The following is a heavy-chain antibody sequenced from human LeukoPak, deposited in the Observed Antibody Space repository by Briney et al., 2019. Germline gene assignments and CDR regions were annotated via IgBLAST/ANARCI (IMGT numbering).Heavy chain of an antibody. CDR2: ISPNSGDT. CDR3: ARAAIAVAGDYHYHYMDV. J-gene: IGHJ6*03. D-gene: IGHD6-19*01. V-gene: IGHV1-2*02. Sequence: ASVKVSCKASGYTFTGHYMHWVRQAPGQGLEWMGWISPNSGDTDYAQRFRGRVTMTRDTSISTAYMELSRLRSDDTAVYYCARAAIAVAGDYHYHYMDVWGKGTTVTVSS. CDR1: GYTFTGHY.